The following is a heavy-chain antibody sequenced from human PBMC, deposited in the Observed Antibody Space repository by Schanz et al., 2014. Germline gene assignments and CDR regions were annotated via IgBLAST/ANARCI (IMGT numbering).Heavy chain of an antibody. Sequence: QVQLVQSGAEVKKPGASVKVSCKASGYILGSHGMTWVRQAPGQGLELMGWINAHTGNTQYAQKFQGRVNMTRDTVTTTVHLELTRLRTDDTAIYYCARVHIATYHYNSPGAFDIWGKGTRVTVSS. CDR1: GYILGSHG. D-gene: IGHD3-10*01. J-gene: IGHJ3*02. CDR3: ARVHIATYHYNSPGAFDI. CDR2: INAHTGNT. V-gene: IGHV1-18*01.